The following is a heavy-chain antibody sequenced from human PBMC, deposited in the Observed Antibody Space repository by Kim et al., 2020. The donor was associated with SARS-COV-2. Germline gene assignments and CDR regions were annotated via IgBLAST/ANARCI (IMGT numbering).Heavy chain of an antibody. CDR1: GVTFSVYQ. D-gene: IGHD1-1*01. CDR2: ISGSGNTI. CDR3: ATAAVGTTGKGDDF. J-gene: IGHJ4*02. Sequence: GGCLRLSCEVSGVTFSVYQMNWVRQAPGKGLEWVSYISGSGNTIYYADSVKGRFIISRDNAKNSLYLQMDSLRAEDTAVYYCATAAVGTTGKGDDFWGQGTLVTVSS. V-gene: IGHV3-48*03.